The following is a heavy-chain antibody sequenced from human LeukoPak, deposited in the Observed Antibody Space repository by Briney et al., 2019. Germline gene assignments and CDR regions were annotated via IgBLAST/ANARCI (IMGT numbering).Heavy chain of an antibody. V-gene: IGHV3-30*18. CDR3: AKGAADYYYYGMDV. CDR2: ISYDGSNK. D-gene: IGHD2-15*01. J-gene: IGHJ6*02. Sequence: GRSLRLSCAASGFTFSSYGMHWVRQAPGKGLEWVAVISYDGSNKYYADSVKGRFTISRDNSKNTLYLQMNSLRAEDTAVYYCAKGAADYYYYGMDVWGQGTTVTVSS. CDR1: GFTFSSYG.